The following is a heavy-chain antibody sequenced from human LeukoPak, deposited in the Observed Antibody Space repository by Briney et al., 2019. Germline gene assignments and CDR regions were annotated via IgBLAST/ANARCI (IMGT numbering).Heavy chain of an antibody. CDR1: GGSISSSNW. Sequence: SETLSLTCAVSGGSISSSNWWSWVRQPPGKGLEWIGEIYHSGSTNYNPSLKSRVTISVDKSKNQFSLKLSSVTAADTAVYYCARHPSYSSGWVDIWGQGTMVTVSS. J-gene: IGHJ3*02. D-gene: IGHD6-19*01. CDR3: ARHPSYSSGWVDI. CDR2: IYHSGST. V-gene: IGHV4-4*02.